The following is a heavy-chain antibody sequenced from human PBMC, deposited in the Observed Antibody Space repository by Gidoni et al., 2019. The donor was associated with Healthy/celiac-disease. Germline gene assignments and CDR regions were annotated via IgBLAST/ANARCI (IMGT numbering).Heavy chain of an antibody. D-gene: IGHD2-21*02. CDR3: ARDSSYRTVVTQD. CDR1: GGPISSGSYY. Sequence: QVQLQESGPGLVKPSQTLSLTCPVSGGPISSGSYYWSWIRQPAGKGLEWIGRIYTSGSTNYNPSLKSRVTISVDTSKNQFSLKLSSVTAADTAVYYCARDSSYRTVVTQDWGQGTLVTVSS. J-gene: IGHJ4*02. V-gene: IGHV4-61*02. CDR2: IYTSGST.